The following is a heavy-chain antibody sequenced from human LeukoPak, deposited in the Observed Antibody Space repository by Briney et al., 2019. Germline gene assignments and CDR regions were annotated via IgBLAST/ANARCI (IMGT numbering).Heavy chain of an antibody. CDR1: GFTFDDYA. J-gene: IGHJ4*02. V-gene: IGHV3-9*01. CDR3: AKDGSYDFWSGYYLN. D-gene: IGHD3-3*01. CDR2: ISWNSGSI. Sequence: GRSLRLSCAASGFTFDDYAMHWVRQAPGKGLEWVSGISWNSGSIDYADSVKGRFTISRDNAKNSLYLQMNSLRAEDTALYYCAKDGSYDFWSGYYLNWGQGTLVTVSS.